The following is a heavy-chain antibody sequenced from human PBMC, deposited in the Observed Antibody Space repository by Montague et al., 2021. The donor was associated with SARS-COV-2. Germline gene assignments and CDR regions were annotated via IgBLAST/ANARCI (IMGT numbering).Heavy chain of an antibody. CDR3: ATQPCTNGVCENWFDP. D-gene: IGHD2-8*01. V-gene: IGHV4-59*01. CDR1: GGSISSYY. J-gene: IGHJ5*02. Sequence: SETLSLTCTVSGGSISSYYWSWIRQPPGKGLEWIGYIYYSGSTNYNPYLKSRVTISVDTSKNQFSLKLSSVSAAATAVYYCATQPCTNGVCENWFDPWGQGTMGTVSS. CDR2: IYYSGST.